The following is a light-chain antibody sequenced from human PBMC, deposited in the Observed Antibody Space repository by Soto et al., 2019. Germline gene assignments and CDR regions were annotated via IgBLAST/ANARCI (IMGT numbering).Light chain of an antibody. J-gene: IGKJ4*01. CDR3: QQRSNWPRT. Sequence: EIVLTQSPATLSLSPGERATLSCRASQSVSSYLAWYQQKPGQPPRLLIYHASNRVTGIPVRFSGSGSGTDFTLTISSLEPEDFAVYDCQQRSNWPRTFGGGTKVEIK. CDR2: HAS. V-gene: IGKV3-11*01. CDR1: QSVSSY.